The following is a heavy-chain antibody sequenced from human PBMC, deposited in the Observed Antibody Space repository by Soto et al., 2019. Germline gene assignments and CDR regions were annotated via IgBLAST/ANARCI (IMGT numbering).Heavy chain of an antibody. V-gene: IGHV3-11*01. CDR1: GFTFSGYY. Sequence: QVQLVESGGGLVKPGGSLRLSCAASGFTFSGYYMSWIRQAPGEGLEWVSYISTSGSTIHYADSVKGRFTNSRDNAKTSLYLQMNSLRAEDTAVYYCARDSGGRIRDVGFDYWGQGTLVTVSS. J-gene: IGHJ4*02. D-gene: IGHD3-10*01. CDR3: ARDSGGRIRDVGFDY. CDR2: ISTSGSTI.